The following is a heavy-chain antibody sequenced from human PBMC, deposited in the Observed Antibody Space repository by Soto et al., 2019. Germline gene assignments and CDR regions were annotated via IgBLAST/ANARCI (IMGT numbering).Heavy chain of an antibody. J-gene: IGHJ4*02. CDR3: AKAWHY. CDR1: GFTFSSYG. V-gene: IGHV3-30*18. CDR2: ISYDGSNK. Sequence: PGGSLRLSCAASGFTFSSYGMHWVRQAPGKGLEWVAVISYDGSNKYYADPVKGRFTISRDNSKNTLYLQMNSLRAEDTAVYYCAKAWHYWGQGTLVTVSS.